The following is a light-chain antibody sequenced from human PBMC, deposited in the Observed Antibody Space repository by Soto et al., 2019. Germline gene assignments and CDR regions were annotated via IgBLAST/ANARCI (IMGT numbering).Light chain of an antibody. J-gene: IGKJ4*01. CDR1: QSVRSRY. CDR2: EAS. Sequence: EVVLTQSPGTLSLSPGERAILSCRASQSVRSRYLAWYQQRPGQAPRLLIYEASNRASGIPDRFSGSGSGTDFTLTISRLESEDFAVYFCQQYGCSPLTFGGGTKVEIK. V-gene: IGKV3-20*01. CDR3: QQYGCSPLT.